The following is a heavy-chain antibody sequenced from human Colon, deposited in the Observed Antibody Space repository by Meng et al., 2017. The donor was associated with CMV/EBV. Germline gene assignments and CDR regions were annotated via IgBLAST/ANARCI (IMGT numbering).Heavy chain of an antibody. CDR3: ARMALHWYFDL. CDR1: GDSISGRSYY. CDR2: IYYTGND. Sequence: QLQEPGPGLVKPSETLSLNCTVSGDSISGRSYYWGWIRQPPGKGLEWIASIYYTGNDYHNPSLKSRVTISIDTSNNQFSLRLTSVTAADTAVYYCARMALHWYFDLWGRGTLVTVSS. D-gene: IGHD5-24*01. V-gene: IGHV4-39*07. J-gene: IGHJ2*01.